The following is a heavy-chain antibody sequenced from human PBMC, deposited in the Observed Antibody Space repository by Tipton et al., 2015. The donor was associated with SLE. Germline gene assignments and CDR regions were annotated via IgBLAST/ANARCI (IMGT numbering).Heavy chain of an antibody. CDR2: VYYVGST. CDR1: GDSIGTYY. CDR3: ARHVDPTDYYYYAVDV. J-gene: IGHJ6*02. Sequence: GLVKPSETLSLTCTVSGDSIGTYYWNWIRQSPGKGLEWIGNVYYVGSTNYNPSLKGRVTISVATSRNQFSLKLRSVSAADTAVYYCARHVDPTDYYYYAVDVWGQGTTVTVSS. V-gene: IGHV4-59*08.